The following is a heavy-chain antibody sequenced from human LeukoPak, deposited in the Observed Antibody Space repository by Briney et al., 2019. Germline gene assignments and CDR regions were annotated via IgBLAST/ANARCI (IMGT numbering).Heavy chain of an antibody. V-gene: IGHV4-59*01. Sequence: SETLSLTCTVSGGSISSYYWSWIRQPPGKGLEWIGYIYYSGSTNYNPSLKSRVTISVDTSKNQFSLKLSSVTAADTAVYYCARWLLDCIDIWGQGTMVTVSS. D-gene: IGHD3-22*01. CDR1: GGSISSYY. J-gene: IGHJ3*02. CDR3: ARWLLDCIDI. CDR2: IYYSGST.